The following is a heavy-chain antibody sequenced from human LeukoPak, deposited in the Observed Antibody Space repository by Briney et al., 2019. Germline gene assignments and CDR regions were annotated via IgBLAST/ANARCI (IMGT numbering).Heavy chain of an antibody. V-gene: IGHV3-9*03. D-gene: IGHD6-25*01. J-gene: IGHJ6*03. CDR2: ISWNSGSI. CDR1: GFTFSSYA. CDR3: AKGSGNYYYYMDV. Sequence: TGRSLRLSCAASGFTFSSYAMHWVRQAPGKGLEWVSGISWNSGSIGYADSVKGRFTISRDNAKNSLYLQMNSLRAEDMALYYCAKGSGNYYYYMDVWGKGTTVTVSS.